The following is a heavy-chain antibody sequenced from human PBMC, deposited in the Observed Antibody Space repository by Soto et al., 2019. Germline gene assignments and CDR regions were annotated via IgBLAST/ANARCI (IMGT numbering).Heavy chain of an antibody. V-gene: IGHV4-30-4*01. J-gene: IGHJ4*02. CDR1: GGSISSGDYY. Sequence: QVQLQESGPGLVKPSQTLSLTCTVSGGSISSGDYYWSWIRQPPGKGLEWIGYIYYSGSTYYNPSLKSRVTISVDTSKNHFSLKLSSVTAADTAVYYCARGYYDFWSGYSQSYYFDYWGQGTLVTVSS. D-gene: IGHD3-3*01. CDR3: ARGYYDFWSGYSQSYYFDY. CDR2: IYYSGST.